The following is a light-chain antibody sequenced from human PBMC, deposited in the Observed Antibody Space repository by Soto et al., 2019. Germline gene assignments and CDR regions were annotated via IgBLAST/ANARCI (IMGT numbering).Light chain of an antibody. CDR2: GAS. CDR3: QQYGTSPPKYT. Sequence: EIVLTQSPGTLYLSPGERATLSCRASQSVSTSYLAWYQQKTGQAPRLLIYGASSRATGIPDRFSGRGSGTDFTRTISRLEPEDFAVYFCQQYGTSPPKYTFGQGTKLEIK. J-gene: IGKJ2*01. V-gene: IGKV3-20*01. CDR1: QSVSTSY.